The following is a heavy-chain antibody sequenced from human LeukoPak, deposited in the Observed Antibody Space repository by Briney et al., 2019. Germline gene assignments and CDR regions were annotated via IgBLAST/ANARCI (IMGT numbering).Heavy chain of an antibody. CDR3: AREGSGYGNWFDP. CDR2: INPNSGGT. V-gene: IGHV1-2*02. CDR1: GYTFTGYY. D-gene: IGHD5-18*01. Sequence: GASVKVSCKASGYTFTGYYMHWVRQAPGQGLEWMGWINPNSGGTNYAQKFQGRATMTRDTSISTAYMELSRLRSDDTAVYYCAREGSGYGNWFDPWGQGTLVTVSS. J-gene: IGHJ5*02.